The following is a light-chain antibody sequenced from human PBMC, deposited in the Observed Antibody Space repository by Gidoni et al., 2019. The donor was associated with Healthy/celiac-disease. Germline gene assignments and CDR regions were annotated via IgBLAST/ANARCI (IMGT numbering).Light chain of an antibody. Sequence: DIQMTQSPSSLSASVGDRVTITCRASQSISSYINWYQQKPGKAPKLLIDAASSLQSGVPSRFSGSGSGTDFTLTISRLQPEDFATYYCQQSYCTSITFGEGTRVEIK. V-gene: IGKV1-39*01. CDR2: AAS. CDR3: QQSYCTSIT. CDR1: QSISSY. J-gene: IGKJ5*01.